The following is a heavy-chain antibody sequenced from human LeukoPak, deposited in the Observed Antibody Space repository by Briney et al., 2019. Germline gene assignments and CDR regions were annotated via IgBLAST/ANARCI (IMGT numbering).Heavy chain of an antibody. CDR1: GFTFANAW. J-gene: IGHJ4*02. Sequence: GGSLRLSCAASGFTFANAWMTWVRQAPGKGLEWVGRIKSRGDGETTDYAEPVKGRFSMSRDDSEATMYLQMHGLEAEDTAVYYCTTDRGLTMIRGVLVDWGLGALVTVSS. CDR3: TTDRGLTMIRGVLVD. CDR2: IKSRGDGETT. V-gene: IGHV3-15*01. D-gene: IGHD3-10*01.